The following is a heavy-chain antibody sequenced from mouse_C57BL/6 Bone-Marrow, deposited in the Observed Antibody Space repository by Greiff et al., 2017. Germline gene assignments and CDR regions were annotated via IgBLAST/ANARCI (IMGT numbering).Heavy chain of an antibody. D-gene: IGHD1-1*01. CDR2: IDPSDSET. J-gene: IGHJ1*03. V-gene: IGHV1-52*01. CDR3: ARDLYYGRRDWYFDV. Sequence: QVQLQQPGAELVRPGSSVKLSCKASGYTFTSYWMPWVKQRPIQGLEWIGNIDPSDSETHYNQKFKDKATLTVDKSSSTAYMQLSSLTSEDSAVYYCARDLYYGRRDWYFDVWGKGTTVTVSS. CDR1: GYTFTSYW.